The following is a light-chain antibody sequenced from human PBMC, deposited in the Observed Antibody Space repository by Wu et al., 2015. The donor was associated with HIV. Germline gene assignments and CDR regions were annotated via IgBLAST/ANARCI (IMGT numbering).Light chain of an antibody. J-gene: IGKJ3*01. CDR3: QQTYSTPRVT. CDR2: GTS. Sequence: DIQLTQSPPSLSASVGDRVTITCRASQTIHSYLNWYQQKPGKAPKLLIYGTSTLQSGVPSRFSGSGSETDFSLTIRSLQPEDFATYFCQQTYSTPRVTFGPGTTVDI. V-gene: IGKV1-39*01. CDR1: QTIHSY.